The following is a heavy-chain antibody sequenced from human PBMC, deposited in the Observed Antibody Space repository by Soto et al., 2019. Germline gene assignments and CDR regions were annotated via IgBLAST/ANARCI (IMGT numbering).Heavy chain of an antibody. CDR1: GFTFSSYE. J-gene: IGHJ4*02. V-gene: IGHV3-48*03. CDR3: AKSDYRDYAGHFDY. D-gene: IGHD4-17*01. Sequence: GGSLRLSCAASGFTFSSYEMNWVRQAPGKGLEWVSYISSSGGTIFYADSVKGRFTISRDNARNALSLQMNSLRAEDTAVYYCAKSDYRDYAGHFDYSCQGTLVTVSS. CDR2: ISSSGGTI.